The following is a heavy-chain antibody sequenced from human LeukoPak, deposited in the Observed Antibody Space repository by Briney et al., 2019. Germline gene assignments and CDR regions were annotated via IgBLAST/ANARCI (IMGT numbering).Heavy chain of an antibody. D-gene: IGHD2-2*03. J-gene: IGHJ4*02. Sequence: GGSLRLSCVGSEFSFSRYWMHWVGQAPEQGLEWVSSIKYDGSATTFADSVKGRFSISTDSAKNTAYLQMNSLRVEDTAIYYCAMDINGDLFHVWGQGTLVTVSS. CDR2: IKYDGSAT. CDR1: EFSFSRYW. CDR3: AMDINGDLFHV. V-gene: IGHV3-74*01.